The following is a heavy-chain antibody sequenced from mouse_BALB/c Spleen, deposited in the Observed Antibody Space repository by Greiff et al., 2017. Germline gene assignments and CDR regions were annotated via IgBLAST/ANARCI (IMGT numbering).Heavy chain of an antibody. J-gene: IGHJ3*01. Sequence: QVHVKQSGAELVKPGASVKLSCKASGYTFTSYWMHWVKQRPGQGLEWIGEIDPSDSYTNYNQKFKGKATLTVDKSSSTAYMQLSSLTCEDSAVYYCAPYYYGSSPFAYWGQGTLVTVSA. D-gene: IGHD1-1*01. V-gene: IGHV1-69*02. CDR2: IDPSDSYT. CDR3: APYYYGSSPFAY. CDR1: GYTFTSYW.